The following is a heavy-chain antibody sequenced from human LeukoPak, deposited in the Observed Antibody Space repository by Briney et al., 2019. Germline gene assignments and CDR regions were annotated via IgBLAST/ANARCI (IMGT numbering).Heavy chain of an antibody. CDR3: ARDGRAYYYDSSGYYDY. Sequence: PGGSLRLSCAASGFTFSSYWMHWVRQAPGKGLVWVSRINSDGSSTSYADSVKGRFTISRDNAKNTLYLQMNSLRAEDAAVYYCARDGRAYYYDSSGYYDYWGQGTLVTVSS. J-gene: IGHJ4*02. V-gene: IGHV3-74*01. CDR2: INSDGSST. CDR1: GFTFSSYW. D-gene: IGHD3-22*01.